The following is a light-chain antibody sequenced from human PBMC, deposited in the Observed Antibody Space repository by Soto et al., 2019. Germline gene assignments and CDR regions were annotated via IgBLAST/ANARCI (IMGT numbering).Light chain of an antibody. CDR2: DVS. V-gene: IGLV2-14*01. Sequence: ALTQPASVSGSLGQSIAFSCTGTSSDIGDYNYVSWYQQLPGKAPKLMIYDVSNRPSGVSDRFSGSVSGNTASLTISGLQPEDEADYYCSSYAGSTTVLFGGGTKLTVL. J-gene: IGLJ2*01. CDR3: SSYAGSTTVL. CDR1: SSDIGDYNY.